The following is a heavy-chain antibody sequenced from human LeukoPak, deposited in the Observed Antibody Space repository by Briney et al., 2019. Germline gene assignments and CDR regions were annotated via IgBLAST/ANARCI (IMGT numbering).Heavy chain of an antibody. D-gene: IGHD5-12*01. CDR2: IFPGDSDT. J-gene: IGHJ3*02. CDR3: ARGQGVATITAFDI. V-gene: IGHV5-51*01. CDR1: GYSFPSYW. Sequence: GESLKISCKGSGYSFPSYWIAWVRQMPGKVLEWMGIIFPGDSDTRYSPSFQGQVTISADKSISTAYLQWSSLKASDTAMYYYARGQGVATITAFDIWGQGTMVTVSS.